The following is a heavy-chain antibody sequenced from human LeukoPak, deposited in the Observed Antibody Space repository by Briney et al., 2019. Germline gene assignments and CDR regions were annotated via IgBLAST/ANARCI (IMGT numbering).Heavy chain of an antibody. CDR1: GFTLSSHV. V-gene: IGHV3-30*19. Sequence: GGSLRLSCAASGFTLSSHVMHWVRQAPGKGLEWVALIWFDGSNKYYADSVKGRFTISRDNSKNTLFLQMSSLRVEDTAVYYRAREATDAFDIWGQGTMVTVSS. CDR2: IWFDGSNK. J-gene: IGHJ3*02. CDR3: AREATDAFDI.